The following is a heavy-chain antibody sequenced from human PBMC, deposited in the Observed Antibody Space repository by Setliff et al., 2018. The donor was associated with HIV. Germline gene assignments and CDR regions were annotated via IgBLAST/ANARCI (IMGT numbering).Heavy chain of an antibody. D-gene: IGHD4-17*01. CDR3: ARRIYGNNPYFDY. V-gene: IGHV4-4*07. CDR1: GGSISGFY. CDR2: IYTNGIT. Sequence: SETLSLTCTVSGGSISGFYWSWIRQPAGKGLEWIGRIYTNGITYYNPSLKSRVTISVDTSQNQFSLKLSSVTAADTAIYYCARRIYGNNPYFDYWSQGTLVTVSS. J-gene: IGHJ4*02.